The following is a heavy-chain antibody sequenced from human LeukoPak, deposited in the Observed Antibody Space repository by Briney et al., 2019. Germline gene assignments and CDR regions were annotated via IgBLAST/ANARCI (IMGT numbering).Heavy chain of an antibody. CDR3: ARGRLTYYFDY. D-gene: IGHD1-14*01. CDR1: GGSFSAYY. V-gene: IGHV4-34*01. CDR2: INHSGST. J-gene: IGHJ4*02. Sequence: PSETLSLTCAVYGGSFSAYYCSWVRQPPGKGLEWVGEINHSGSTNNNPSLKRRVTISVDTSKNQFSLKLSSVTAADTAVYYCARGRLTYYFDYWGQGTLVTVSS.